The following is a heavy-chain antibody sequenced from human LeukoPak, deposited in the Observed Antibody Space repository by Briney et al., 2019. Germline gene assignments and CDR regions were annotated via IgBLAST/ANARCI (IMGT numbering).Heavy chain of an antibody. CDR2: IHTSGDT. CDR3: IVFGDSNH. V-gene: IGHV3-53*01. J-gene: IGHJ5*02. D-gene: IGHD4-17*01. CDR1: GLTRSHNY. Sequence: GGSLRLSCAASGLTRSHNYVSWVRQAPGKGLEWVSAIHTSGDTCYADSVKGRFTISRDTSKNTLYLQINSLRVEDTAVYYCIVFGDSNHWGQGTLVTVSS.